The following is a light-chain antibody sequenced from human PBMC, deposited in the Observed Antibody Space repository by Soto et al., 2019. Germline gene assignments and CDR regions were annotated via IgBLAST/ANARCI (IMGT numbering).Light chain of an antibody. Sequence: QSVLTQPASVSGSPGQSITISCTGTSRDVGHYNYVSWYQQHPGKAPKLMIYEVDNRPSGVSIRFSGSKSGNTASLTISGLQAEDEAEYYCSSYADGSTYVFGTGTKVTVL. V-gene: IGLV2-14*01. CDR1: SRDVGHYNY. CDR3: SSYADGSTYV. CDR2: EVD. J-gene: IGLJ1*01.